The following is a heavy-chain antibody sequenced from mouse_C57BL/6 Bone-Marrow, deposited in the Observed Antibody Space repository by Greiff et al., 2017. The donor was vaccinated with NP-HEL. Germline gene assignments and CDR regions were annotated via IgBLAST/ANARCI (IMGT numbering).Heavy chain of an antibody. CDR1: GFTFSSYA. J-gene: IGHJ3*01. Sequence: EVKVEESGEGLVKPGGSLKLSCAASGFTFSSYAMSWVRQTPEKRLEWVAYISSGGDYIYYADTVKGRFTISRDNARNTLYLQMSSLKSEDTAMYYCTRGNYGSSYGGFAYWGQGTLVTVSA. CDR3: TRGNYGSSYGGFAY. V-gene: IGHV5S21*01. CDR2: ISSGGDYI. D-gene: IGHD1-1*01.